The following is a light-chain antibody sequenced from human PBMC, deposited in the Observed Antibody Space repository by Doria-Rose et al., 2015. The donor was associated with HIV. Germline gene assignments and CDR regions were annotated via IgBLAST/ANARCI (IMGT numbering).Light chain of an antibody. Sequence: QSVLTQPPSVSAAPGQKVTISCSGSSSNIGDSYVSWYQQLPGTAPKLLIYDDDRRPSGIPDRFSGSKSGTSATLGITGLQTGDEADYFCATWDSSLSAGVLGGGTRLTVL. CDR1: SSNIGDSY. CDR3: ATWDSSLSAGV. CDR2: DDD. V-gene: IGLV1-51*01. J-gene: IGLJ2*01.